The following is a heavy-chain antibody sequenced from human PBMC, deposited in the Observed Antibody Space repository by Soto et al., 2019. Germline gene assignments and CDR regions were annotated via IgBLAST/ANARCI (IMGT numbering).Heavy chain of an antibody. CDR3: AKAGYYGSGSYENWFDP. Sequence: GGSLRLSCAASGFNFGSFAMTWVRQAPGKGLQWVSAISGDGAATYYGDSVKGRFTISRDNSNNTLYLQMNSLRAEDTAVYYCAKAGYYGSGSYENWFDPWGQGTLVTVSS. V-gene: IGHV3-23*01. CDR1: GFNFGSFA. D-gene: IGHD3-10*01. CDR2: ISGDGAAT. J-gene: IGHJ5*02.